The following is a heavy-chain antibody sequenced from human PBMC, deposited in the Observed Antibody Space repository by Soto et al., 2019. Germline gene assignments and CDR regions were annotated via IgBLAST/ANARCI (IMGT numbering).Heavy chain of an antibody. Sequence: SETLSLTCAVYGGSFSGYYWSWIRQPPGKGLEWIGEINHSGSTNYNPSLKSRVTISVDTSKNQFSLKLSSVTAADTAVYYCAREFVAVTMVRGVPPPAYYFDYWGQGTLVTVSS. CDR1: GGSFSGYY. CDR2: INHSGST. CDR3: AREFVAVTMVRGVPPPAYYFDY. D-gene: IGHD3-10*01. V-gene: IGHV4-34*01. J-gene: IGHJ4*02.